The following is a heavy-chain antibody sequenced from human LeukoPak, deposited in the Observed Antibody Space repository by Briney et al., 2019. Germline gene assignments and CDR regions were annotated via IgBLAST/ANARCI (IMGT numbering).Heavy chain of an antibody. J-gene: IGHJ4*02. CDR2: IWYDGNNK. V-gene: IGHV3-33*01. CDR3: ARDYWGLVDY. CDR1: GFTFSNYG. D-gene: IGHD3-16*01. Sequence: PGGSLRLSCAASGFTFSNYGIHWVRQAPGKGLEWVAVIWYDGNNKYYADSVKGRFTISRDNSKNTLYLQMNSLRVEDTAVYYCARDYWGLVDYWGQGTLVTVSS.